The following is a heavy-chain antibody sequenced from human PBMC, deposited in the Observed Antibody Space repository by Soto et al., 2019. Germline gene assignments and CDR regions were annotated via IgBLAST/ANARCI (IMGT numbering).Heavy chain of an antibody. Sequence: VQLVESGGGLVQPGGSLRLSCAASGFTVSSNYMSWVRQAPGKGLEWVSVIYSGGSTYYADSVKGRFTISRDNSKNTLYLQMNSLRAEDTAVYYCARVMSSGWYVRGLFDYWGQGTLVTVSS. D-gene: IGHD6-19*01. J-gene: IGHJ4*02. V-gene: IGHV3-66*01. CDR2: IYSGGST. CDR1: GFTVSSNY. CDR3: ARVMSSGWYVRGLFDY.